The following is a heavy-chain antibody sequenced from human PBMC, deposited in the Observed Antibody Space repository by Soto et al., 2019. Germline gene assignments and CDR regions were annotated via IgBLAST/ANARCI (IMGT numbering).Heavy chain of an antibody. J-gene: IGHJ4*02. Sequence: SETLSLTCTVSGGSISSYYWSWIRQPPGKGLEWIGYIYYSGSTNYNPSLKSRVTISVDTSKNQFSLKLSSVTAADTAVYYCARAYGVGGVIAAAGTFDYWGQGTLVTVSS. CDR3: ARAYGVGGVIAAAGTFDY. CDR2: IYYSGST. CDR1: GGSISSYY. V-gene: IGHV4-59*01. D-gene: IGHD6-13*01.